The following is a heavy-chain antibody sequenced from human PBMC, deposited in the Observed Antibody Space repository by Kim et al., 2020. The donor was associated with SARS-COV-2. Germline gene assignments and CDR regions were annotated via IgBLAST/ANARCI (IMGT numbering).Heavy chain of an antibody. CDR1: GFTFRDTY. J-gene: IGHJ4*02. V-gene: IGHV3-11*01. Sequence: GGSLRLSCAASGFTFRDTYMAWIRQVPGKGLEWISYISGSGNTIYYADSAEGRFTVSRDNAENSLYLQMESLSVDDTAVYFCAREVAGAFDQWGQGTLVTVSS. CDR3: AREVAGAFDQ. CDR2: ISGSGNTI. D-gene: IGHD1-26*01.